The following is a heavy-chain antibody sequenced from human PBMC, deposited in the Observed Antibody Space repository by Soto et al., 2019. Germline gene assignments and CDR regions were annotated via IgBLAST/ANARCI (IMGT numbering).Heavy chain of an antibody. CDR1: GYTLHDYA. D-gene: IGHD5-12*01. Sequence: QVQLVQSGAEVKKPGASVKLSCKASGYTLHDYALHWVRQAPGQRLEWTAWINAGTGNTKYSQKLQGRVTITRDPSANTAYMELSSLTFEDTALYYCARTSGGYERVGPFDLWGQGTKVTVSS. CDR2: INAGTGNT. J-gene: IGHJ3*01. CDR3: ARTSGGYERVGPFDL. V-gene: IGHV1-3*01.